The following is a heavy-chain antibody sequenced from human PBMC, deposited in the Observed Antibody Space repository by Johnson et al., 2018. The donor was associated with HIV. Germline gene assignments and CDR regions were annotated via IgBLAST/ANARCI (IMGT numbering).Heavy chain of an antibody. CDR2: IKQDGSEE. CDR1: GFIFSTYW. Sequence: VQLVESGGGLVQPGGSLRLSCEGSGFIFSTYWMSWVRQAPGKGLEWVANIKQDGSEEYYVDSLRGRLTISRDNAKDSVYLQMASLRAEDTAVYYCARAADSYGDYWYDAFDIWGQGTMVTVSS. V-gene: IGHV3-7*01. J-gene: IGHJ3*02. CDR3: ARAADSYGDYWYDAFDI. D-gene: IGHD4-17*01.